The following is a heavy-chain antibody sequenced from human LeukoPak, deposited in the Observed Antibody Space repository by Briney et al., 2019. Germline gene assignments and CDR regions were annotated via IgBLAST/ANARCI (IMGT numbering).Heavy chain of an antibody. J-gene: IGHJ5*02. D-gene: IGHD3-3*02. Sequence: GGSLRLSCAASVFTFSSYWMSWVRQAPGKGPEWVANLKQDGSEKYYVDSVKGRFTISRDNAKNSLYLQMNSLRAEDTAVYYCAREVPSLRHFWSGPGGGWFDRWGQGTLVTVSS. V-gene: IGHV3-7*01. CDR3: AREVPSLRHFWSGPGGGWFDR. CDR1: VFTFSSYW. CDR2: LKQDGSEK.